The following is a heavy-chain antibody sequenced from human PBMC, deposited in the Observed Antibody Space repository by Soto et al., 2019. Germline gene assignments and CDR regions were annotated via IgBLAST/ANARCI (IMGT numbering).Heavy chain of an antibody. CDR2: ITSSGSTT. J-gene: IGHJ4*02. D-gene: IGHD3-3*01. CDR3: ARVRVTTFGVSVFDY. CDR1: GFTFSSNQ. V-gene: IGHV3-48*03. Sequence: EVQLVESGGGLVQPGGSLRLSCAASGFTFSSNQMNWVRQAPGKGLEWVSYITSSGSTTYYADSVKGRFTISRDNAKNSLYLQMTSLRAEDTAVYYCARVRVTTFGVSVFDYWGQGSLVTVSS.